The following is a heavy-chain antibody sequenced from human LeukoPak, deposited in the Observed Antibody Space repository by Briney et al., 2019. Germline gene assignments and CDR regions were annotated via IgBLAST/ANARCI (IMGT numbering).Heavy chain of an antibody. CDR1: GGSISSHY. V-gene: IGHV4-59*11. CDR2: IYYSGST. D-gene: IGHD3-9*01. CDR3: AREGKAYYDILTGYYILGWFDP. Sequence: SETLSLTCTVSGGSISSHYWSWIRQPPGKGLEWIGYIYYSGSTNYNPSLKSRVTISVDTSKNQFSLKLSSVTAADTAVYYCAREGKAYYDILTGYYILGWFDPWGQGTLVTVSS. J-gene: IGHJ5*02.